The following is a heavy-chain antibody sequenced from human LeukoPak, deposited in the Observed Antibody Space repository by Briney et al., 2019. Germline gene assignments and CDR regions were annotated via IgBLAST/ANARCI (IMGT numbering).Heavy chain of an antibody. V-gene: IGHV3-30*18. CDR1: GFTFSSFE. D-gene: IGHD1-7*01. Sequence: TGGSLRLSCAASGFTFSSFEMNWVRQAPGKGLEWVAVISYDGSNKYYADSVKGRFTISRDNSKNTLYLQMNSLRAEDTAVYYCAKGGITGTTGGGWAIDPWGQGTLVTVSS. J-gene: IGHJ5*02. CDR3: AKGGITGTTGGGWAIDP. CDR2: ISYDGSNK.